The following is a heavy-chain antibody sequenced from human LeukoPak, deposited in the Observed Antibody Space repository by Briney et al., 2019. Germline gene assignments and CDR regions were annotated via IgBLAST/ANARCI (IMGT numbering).Heavy chain of an antibody. J-gene: IGHJ6*02. V-gene: IGHV4-34*01. CDR3: ARVHGFLLRRGMDV. CDR1: GGSFSGYY. CDR2: INHSGST. D-gene: IGHD3-10*01. Sequence: SETLSLTCAVYGGSFSGYYWSWIRQPPGKGREWIGEINHSGSTNYNPSLKSRVTISVDTSKNQFSLKLSSVTAADTAVYYCARVHGFLLRRGMDVWGQGTTVTVSS.